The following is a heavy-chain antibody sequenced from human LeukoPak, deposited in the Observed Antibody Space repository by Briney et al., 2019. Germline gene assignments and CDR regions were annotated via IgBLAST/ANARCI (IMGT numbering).Heavy chain of an antibody. V-gene: IGHV3-7*01. CDR3: ARASPVGGSYYDY. CDR1: GFTFSSYW. J-gene: IGHJ4*02. Sequence: GGSLRLSCAASGFTFSSYWMSWVRQAPGKGLEWVANIKQDGSKKSYVDSVKGRFTISRDNAKNSLYLQMNSLRAEDTAVYYCARASPVGGSYYDYWGQGTLVTVSS. D-gene: IGHD1-26*01. CDR2: IKQDGSKK.